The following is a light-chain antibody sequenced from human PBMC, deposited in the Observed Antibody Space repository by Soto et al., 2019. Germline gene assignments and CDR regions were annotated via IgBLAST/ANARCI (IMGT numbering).Light chain of an antibody. V-gene: IGKV3-20*01. CDR2: DAS. CDR3: QQYGVSPRT. CDR1: QSFTNTY. Sequence: EVVLTQSPGTLSLSPGERATLSCRASQSFTNTYLAWYQPKPGQAPRLLIYDASSRATGISDRFSGSASGTDFTLTISTLEPEDFAVYYCQQYGVSPRTFGQGTKVDIK. J-gene: IGKJ1*01.